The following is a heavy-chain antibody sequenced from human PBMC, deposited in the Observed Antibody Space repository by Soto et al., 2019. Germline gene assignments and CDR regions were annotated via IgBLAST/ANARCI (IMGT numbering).Heavy chain of an antibody. D-gene: IGHD3-10*01. V-gene: IGHV3-74*01. CDR1: GFTFSSDW. CDR2: IDSGGRTT. Sequence: XXSLRLSCAASGFTFSSDWMHWFLQAPGKGLVWVSRIDSGGRTTTYADSVKGRFTISRDNAKNTLYLQMNGLRDEDTALYYCARWFTYGNFDYFDYWGQGTQVTVSS. CDR3: ARWFTYGNFDYFDY. J-gene: IGHJ4*02.